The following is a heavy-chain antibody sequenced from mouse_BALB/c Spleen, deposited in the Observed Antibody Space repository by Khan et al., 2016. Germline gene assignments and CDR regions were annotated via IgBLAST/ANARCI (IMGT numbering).Heavy chain of an antibody. V-gene: IGHV2-6-7*01. D-gene: IGHD2-4*01. J-gene: IGHJ3*01. CDR1: VFSITGFA. Sequence: QVQLKESGPGLVAPSQSLSITCTVSVFSITGFAVNWVRQPPGKGLEWLGVIWGDGSTDYDSALKSRLSISKDDSKSQVFLKMNSLQTDDTARYYCASYYDYDGGFAYWGQGTLVTVSA. CDR2: IWGDGST. CDR3: ASYYDYDGGFAY.